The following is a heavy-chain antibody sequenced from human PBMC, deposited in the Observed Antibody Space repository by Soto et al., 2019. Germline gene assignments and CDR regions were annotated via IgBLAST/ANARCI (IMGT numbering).Heavy chain of an antibody. CDR3: AATPNYYDSSGYYFYNWFDP. CDR2: INAGNGNT. Sequence: ASVQVSCKASGYTFTSYSMHWVRQAPGQRLEWMGWINAGNGNTKYSQKFQGRVTITRDTSASTAYMELSSLRSEDTAVYYCAATPNYYDSSGYYFYNWFDPWGQGTLVTVSS. J-gene: IGHJ5*02. CDR1: GYTFTSYS. D-gene: IGHD3-22*01. V-gene: IGHV1-3*01.